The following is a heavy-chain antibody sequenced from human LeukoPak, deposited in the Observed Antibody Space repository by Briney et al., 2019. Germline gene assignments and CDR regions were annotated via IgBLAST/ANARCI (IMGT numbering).Heavy chain of an antibody. CDR3: ARQPGLAVAGRFDY. V-gene: IGHV3-23*01. Sequence: PGGSLRLSCTASGFTFSTYAMSWVRQAPGKGLEWVSAINSAGGGTHYADSVKGRFTISRDNSKNTLYLQMNSLRVEDTAVYYCARQPGLAVAGRFDYWGQGTPVTVSS. CDR2: INSAGGGT. CDR1: GFTFSTYA. J-gene: IGHJ4*02. D-gene: IGHD6-19*01.